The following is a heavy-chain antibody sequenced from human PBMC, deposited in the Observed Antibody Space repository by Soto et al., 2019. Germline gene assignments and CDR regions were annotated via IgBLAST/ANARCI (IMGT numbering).Heavy chain of an antibody. V-gene: IGHV1-69*13. CDR3: ASLTSYYDFWSGSYGMDV. CDR2: IIPIFGTA. D-gene: IGHD3-3*01. CDR1: GGTFCSYA. J-gene: IGHJ6*02. Sequence: SVKVSCKASGGTFCSYAISWVRQAPGQGLEWMGGIIPIFGTANYAQKFQGRVTITADESTSTAYMELSSLRSEDTAVYYCASLTSYYDFWSGSYGMDVWGQGTTVTVSS.